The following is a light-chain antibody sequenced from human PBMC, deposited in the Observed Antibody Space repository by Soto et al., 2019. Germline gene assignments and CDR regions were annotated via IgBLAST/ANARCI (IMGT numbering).Light chain of an antibody. CDR1: SSNIGSNT. V-gene: IGLV1-44*01. J-gene: IGLJ1*01. Sequence: QSVLTQPLSASASPGQRVTISCSGGSSNIGSNTVAWYQHLPGTAPPRLIFTAGQRPSGVPCRFSCAKSRTSASLAIRGLQYEDEADYYCSAWYNSLNGYVFGPGTKLTVL. CDR2: TAG. CDR3: SAWYNSLNGYV.